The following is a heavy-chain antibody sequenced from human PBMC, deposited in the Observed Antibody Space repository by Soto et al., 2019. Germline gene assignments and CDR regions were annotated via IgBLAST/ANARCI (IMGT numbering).Heavy chain of an antibody. D-gene: IGHD2-15*01. J-gene: IGHJ5*02. Sequence: ASVKVSCKASGYAFTYYPIHWVRQAPGQRLEWVGWINIGNGNTEHSQKFQGRVTITTDTSASTVYMELRSLTSEDTAIYYCARETLCGGRCYVNNFDPWGQGTLVTVSS. V-gene: IGHV1-3*04. CDR1: GYAFTYYP. CDR2: INIGNGNT. CDR3: ARETLCGGRCYVNNFDP.